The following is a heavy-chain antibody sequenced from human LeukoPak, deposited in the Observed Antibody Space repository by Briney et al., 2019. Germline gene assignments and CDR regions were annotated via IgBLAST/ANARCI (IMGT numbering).Heavy chain of an antibody. Sequence: GGSLRLSCAASGFTFSSYSMNWVRQAPGKGLEWVSSISSSSSYIYYADSVKGRFTISRDNAKNSLYLQMNSLRAEDTAVYYCARIAFGELLGGFDYWGQGTLVTVSS. V-gene: IGHV3-21*01. CDR2: ISSSSSYI. D-gene: IGHD3-10*01. CDR1: GFTFSSYS. CDR3: ARIAFGELLGGFDY. J-gene: IGHJ4*02.